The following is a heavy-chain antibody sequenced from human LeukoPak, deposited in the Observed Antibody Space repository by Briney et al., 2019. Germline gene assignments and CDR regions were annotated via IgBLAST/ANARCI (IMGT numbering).Heavy chain of an antibody. J-gene: IGHJ3*02. Sequence: ASVKVSCKASGYTFTGYYMHWVRQAPGQGLEWMGWINPNSGGTNYAQKFQGRVTMTRDTSISTAYMELSRLRSDDTAVYYCARTYYHDSSGYYYTLNAFDIWGQGTMVTVSS. CDR3: ARTYYHDSSGYYYTLNAFDI. D-gene: IGHD3-22*01. V-gene: IGHV1-2*02. CDR2: INPNSGGT. CDR1: GYTFTGYY.